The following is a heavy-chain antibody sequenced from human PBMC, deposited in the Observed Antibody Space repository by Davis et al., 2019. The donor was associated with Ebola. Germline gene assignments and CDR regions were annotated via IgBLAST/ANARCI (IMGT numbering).Heavy chain of an antibody. V-gene: IGHV3-30*03. CDR2: ISYDGSNK. J-gene: IGHJ6*02. CDR1: GFTFSSYG. Sequence: GGSLRLSCAASGFTFSSYGMHWVRQAPGKGLEWVAVISYDGSNKYYADSVKGRFTISRDNSKNTLYLQMGSLRAEDMAVYYCAREEWYYDFWSGYPHGYGMDVWGQGTTVTVSS. CDR3: AREEWYYDFWSGYPHGYGMDV. D-gene: IGHD3-3*01.